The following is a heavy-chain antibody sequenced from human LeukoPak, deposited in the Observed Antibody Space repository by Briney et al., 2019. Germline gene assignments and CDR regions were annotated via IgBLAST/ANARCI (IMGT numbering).Heavy chain of an antibody. D-gene: IGHD3-10*01. J-gene: IGHJ6*03. V-gene: IGHV3-7*01. Sequence: GGSLRLSCAGSEFTFSVYWMAWVRQAPGKGLERVANINPDGSETQYVDSVKGRFTVSRDNAKNSLFLQMNSLRAADTAVYYCVRAPLLLWFGETKNYYMDVWGKGTTVTISS. CDR2: INPDGSET. CDR3: VRAPLLLWFGETKNYYMDV. CDR1: EFTFSVYW.